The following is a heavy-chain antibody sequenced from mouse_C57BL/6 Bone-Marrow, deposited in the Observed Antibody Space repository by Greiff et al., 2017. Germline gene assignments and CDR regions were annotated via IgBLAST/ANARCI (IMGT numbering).Heavy chain of an antibody. CDR2: IIYSGFT. V-gene: IGHV3-8*02. J-gene: IGHJ3*01. Sequence: EVQLQESGPSLVKPSQTLSLTCSVTGDSITSGYWNWIRKFPGNKLEYMGYIIYSGFTYYNPSLKSRISITRDTSKNQYYLQLNSVTTEDTVTYYCARESYGKSFAYWGQGTLVTVSA. CDR3: ARESYGKSFAY. D-gene: IGHD2-1*01. CDR1: GDSITSGY.